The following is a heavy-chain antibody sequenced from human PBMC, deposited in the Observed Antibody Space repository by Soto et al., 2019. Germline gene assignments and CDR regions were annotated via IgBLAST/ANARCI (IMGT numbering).Heavy chain of an antibody. J-gene: IGHJ4*02. V-gene: IGHV3-23*01. CDR1: EVTFASYD. Sequence: VGSLRLSCVASEVTFASYDMDWVRQAPGKGLEWVSLITSGGGGANYADSVKGRFTISRDNSKSTLYLQMNSLRAEDTAVYYCASGPVAAAGTYWGQGTLVTVSS. D-gene: IGHD6-13*01. CDR2: ITSGGGGA. CDR3: ASGPVAAAGTY.